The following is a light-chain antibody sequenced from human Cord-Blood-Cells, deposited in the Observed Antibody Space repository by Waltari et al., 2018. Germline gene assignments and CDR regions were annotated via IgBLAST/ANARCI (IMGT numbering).Light chain of an antibody. V-gene: IGKV3-15*01. CDR3: QQYNNWPPWT. CDR2: GAS. J-gene: IGKJ1*01. Sequence: EIVMTQSPATLSVSPGERATLSCRASQSVSSNLAWYQQKHGQAPRLLIYGASTRATGIPARFSGSGSGTAFTLTISSLQSEDFAVYYCQQYNNWPPWTFGQGTKVEIK. CDR1: QSVSSN.